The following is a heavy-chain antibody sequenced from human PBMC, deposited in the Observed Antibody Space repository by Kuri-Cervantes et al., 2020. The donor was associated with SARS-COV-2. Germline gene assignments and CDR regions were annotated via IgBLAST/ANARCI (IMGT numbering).Heavy chain of an antibody. J-gene: IGHJ6*03. CDR3: ARAGWGSSYYYYMDV. CDR2: FDPEDGET. D-gene: IGHD7-27*01. V-gene: IGHV1-24*01. CDR1: GYTLTELS. Sequence: ASVKVSCKVSGYTLTELSMHWVRQAPGKGLEWMGGFDPEDGETIYAQKFQGRVTITADESTSTAYMELSSLRSEDTAVYYCARAGWGSSYYYYMDVWGKGTTVTVSS.